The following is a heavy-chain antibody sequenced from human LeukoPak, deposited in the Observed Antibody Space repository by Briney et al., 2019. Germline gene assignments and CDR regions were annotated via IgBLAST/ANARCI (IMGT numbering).Heavy chain of an antibody. Sequence: ASXKVSCKASGGTFSSYAISWVRQAPGQGLEWMGRIIPIFGTANYAQKFQGRVTITTDESTSTAYMELSSLRSEDTAVYYCARDSDYYDSSVGYAFDIWGQGTMVTVSS. V-gene: IGHV1-69*05. CDR3: ARDSDYYDSSVGYAFDI. J-gene: IGHJ3*02. D-gene: IGHD3-22*01. CDR1: GGTFSSYA. CDR2: IIPIFGTA.